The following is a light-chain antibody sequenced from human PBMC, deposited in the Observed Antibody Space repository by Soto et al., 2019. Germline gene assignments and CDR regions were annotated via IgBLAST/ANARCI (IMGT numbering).Light chain of an antibody. CDR2: DAS. Sequence: EIVMTQSPATLSVSPGDRATLSCRASQSVSSSLAWYQQIPGQAPRPLIYDASTRATGIPARFGGSGSGTEFTITISSLQSEDFAVYYCQQYNNWPPLTFGGGTKVELK. J-gene: IGKJ4*01. CDR3: QQYNNWPPLT. V-gene: IGKV3-15*01. CDR1: QSVSSS.